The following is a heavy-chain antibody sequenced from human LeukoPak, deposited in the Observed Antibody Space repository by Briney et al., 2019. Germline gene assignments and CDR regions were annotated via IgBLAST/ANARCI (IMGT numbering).Heavy chain of an antibody. J-gene: IGHJ4*02. CDR1: GFSFGDYN. CDR2: LYNTGNT. CDR3: ARLTADGRLYFVD. D-gene: IGHD6-13*01. V-gene: IGHV3-53*01. Sequence: GGSLRLSCSASGFSFGDYNMIWFRQAPGKGLEWVSTLYNTGNTCYANSVKGRFSISRDNSKNTLFLQMNSLRAEDTAVYYCARLTADGRLYFVDWGPGTLVTVSS.